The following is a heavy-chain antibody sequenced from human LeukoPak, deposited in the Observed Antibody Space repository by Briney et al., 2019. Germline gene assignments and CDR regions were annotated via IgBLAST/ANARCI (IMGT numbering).Heavy chain of an antibody. D-gene: IGHD1-1*01. CDR3: AILRYNWNNLDP. V-gene: IGHV1-46*01. CDR1: GYTFTSYY. Sequence: GASVTVSCKASGYTFTSYYMHWVRQAPGQGLEWMGIINPNGGSTTYAQKFQGRVTMTRETSTSTVYMELSSLRSEDTAVYYCAILRYNWNNLDPWGQGTLVTVSS. CDR2: INPNGGST. J-gene: IGHJ5*02.